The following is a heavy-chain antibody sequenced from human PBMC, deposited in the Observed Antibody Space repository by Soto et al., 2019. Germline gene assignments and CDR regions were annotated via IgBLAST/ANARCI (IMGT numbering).Heavy chain of an antibody. CDR1: GGSIGSGGYY. J-gene: IGHJ4*02. CDR2: IYYSGIT. V-gene: IGHV4-31*03. CDR3: ARSPGYYFDY. Sequence: PSETLSLTCTVSGGSIGSGGYYLSWIRQHPGKGLEWIGYIYYSGITYYNPSLKSRVTISVDTSKNQFSLKLSSVTAADTAVYYCARSPGYYFDYWGQGTLVTVSS.